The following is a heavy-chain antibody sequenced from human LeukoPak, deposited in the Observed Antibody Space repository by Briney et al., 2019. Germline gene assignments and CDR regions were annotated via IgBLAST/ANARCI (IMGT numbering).Heavy chain of an antibody. CDR1: GGSISGYY. Sequence: PSETLSLTCTVSGGSISGYYWSWIRQHAGKGLEWLGRVYTSGSTNYNPSLKSRVTMSLDTSKNQFSLKLSSVTAADTAVYYCARDLRFGELSRGWFDPWGQGTLDTVSS. CDR2: VYTSGST. D-gene: IGHD3-16*02. J-gene: IGHJ5*02. CDR3: ARDLRFGELSRGWFDP. V-gene: IGHV4-4*07.